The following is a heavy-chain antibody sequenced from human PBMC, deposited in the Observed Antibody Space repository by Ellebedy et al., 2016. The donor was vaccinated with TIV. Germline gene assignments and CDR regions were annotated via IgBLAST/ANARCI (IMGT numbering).Heavy chain of an antibody. CDR3: ARGCSSTSCPLGY. V-gene: IGHV4-34*01. CDR1: GGSFSGYY. D-gene: IGHD2-2*01. J-gene: IGHJ4*02. CDR2: INHSGST. Sequence: MPSETLSLTCAVYGGSFSGYYWSWIRQPPGKGLEWIGEINHSGSTNYNPSLKSRVTISVDTSKNQFSLKLSSVTAADTAVYYCARGCSSTSCPLGYWGQGTLVTVSS.